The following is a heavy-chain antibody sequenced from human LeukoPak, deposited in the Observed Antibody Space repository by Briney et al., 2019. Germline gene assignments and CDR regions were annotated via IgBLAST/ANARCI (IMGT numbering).Heavy chain of an antibody. Sequence: ASVKVSCKASGYTLTSYGISWVRQAPGQGLEWMGWISAYNGNTNYAQKLQGRVTMTTDSSTSTAYMELRSLRSDDTAVYYCARDRARGAARPYYGMDVWGQGTTVTVSS. D-gene: IGHD6-6*01. CDR1: GYTLTSYG. J-gene: IGHJ6*02. V-gene: IGHV1-18*01. CDR2: ISAYNGNT. CDR3: ARDRARGAARPYYGMDV.